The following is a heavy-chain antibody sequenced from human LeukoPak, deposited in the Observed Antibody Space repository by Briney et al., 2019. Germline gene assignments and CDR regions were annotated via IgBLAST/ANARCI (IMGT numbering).Heavy chain of an antibody. V-gene: IGHV3-30*03. Sequence: GGSLRLSCAASGFTFSSYGMHWVRQAPGKGLEWVAVISYDGSNKYYADSVKGRFTISRDNSKNTLYLQMNSLRAEDTAVYYCARDKGEAVALYYYYYGMDVWGQGTTVTVSS. CDR3: ARDKGEAVALYYYYYGMDV. J-gene: IGHJ6*02. D-gene: IGHD6-19*01. CDR1: GFTFSSYG. CDR2: ISYDGSNK.